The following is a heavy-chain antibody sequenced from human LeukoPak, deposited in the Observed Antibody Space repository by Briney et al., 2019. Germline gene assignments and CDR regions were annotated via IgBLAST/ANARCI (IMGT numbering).Heavy chain of an antibody. CDR1: GFTFSSYA. J-gene: IGHJ4*02. D-gene: IGHD2-2*01. V-gene: IGHV3-30-3*01. Sequence: GGSLRLSCAASGFTFSSYAMHWVRQAPGKGLEWVAVISYDGSNKYYADSVKGRFTISRDNSKNTLYLQMNSLRAEDTAVYYCARVPAWAIVVVPAASYYFDYWGQGTLVTVSS. CDR2: ISYDGSNK. CDR3: ARVPAWAIVVVPAASYYFDY.